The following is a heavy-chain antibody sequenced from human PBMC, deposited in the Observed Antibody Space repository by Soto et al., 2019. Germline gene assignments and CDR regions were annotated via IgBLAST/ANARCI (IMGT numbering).Heavy chain of an antibody. CDR2: ISSSSSYI. CDR1: GFTFSSYS. CDR3: ARDPGRTDAFVI. J-gene: IGHJ3*02. V-gene: IGHV3-21*01. Sequence: LRLSCAASGFTFSSYSMNWVRQAPGKGLEWVSSISSSSSYIYYADSVKGRFTISRDNAKNSLYLQMNSLRAEDTAVYYCARDPGRTDAFVIWGPGKMVTVSS.